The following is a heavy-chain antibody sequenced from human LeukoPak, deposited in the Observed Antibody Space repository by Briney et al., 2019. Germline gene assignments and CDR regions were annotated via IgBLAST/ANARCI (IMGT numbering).Heavy chain of an antibody. CDR1: GFTFSSYN. CDR2: ISSSSSYT. V-gene: IGHV3-21*01. CDR3: ARDQNTYGYCYFDY. Sequence: TGGSLRLSCAASGFTFSSYNTNWVRQAPGKGLEWVSSISSSSSYTYYAASVKGRFTISRDNAKNSLYLQVNSLRAEDTAVYYCARDQNTYGYCYFDYWGQGTLVTASS. J-gene: IGHJ4*02. D-gene: IGHD5-18*01.